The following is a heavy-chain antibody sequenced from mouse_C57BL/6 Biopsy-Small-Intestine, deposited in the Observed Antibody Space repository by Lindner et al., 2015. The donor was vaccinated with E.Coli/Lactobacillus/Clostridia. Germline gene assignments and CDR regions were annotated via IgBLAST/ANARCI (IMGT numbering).Heavy chain of an antibody. CDR3: TTSLLEYFDV. J-gene: IGHJ1*03. V-gene: IGHV14-4*01. D-gene: IGHD1-1*01. Sequence: VQLQESGAELVRPGPQSSCPAQLLGFNIKDDYMHWVKQRPEQGLEWIGWIDPENGDTEYASKFQGKATITADTSSNTAYLQLSSLTSEDTAVYYCTTSLLEYFDVWGTGTTVTVSS. CDR2: IDPENGDT. CDR1: GFNIKDDY.